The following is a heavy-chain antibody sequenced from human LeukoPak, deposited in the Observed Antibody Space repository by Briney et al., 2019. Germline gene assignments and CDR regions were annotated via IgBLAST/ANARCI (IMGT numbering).Heavy chain of an antibody. CDR1: GGSFSGYY. CDR2: INHSGST. CDR3: AKLASRDHYYYYGMDV. J-gene: IGHJ6*02. Sequence: PSETLSLTCAVYGGSFSGYYWSWIRQPPGKGLEWIGEINHSGSTNYNPSLKSRVTISVDTSKNQFSLKLSSVTAADTAVYYCAKLASRDHYYYYGMDVWGQGTTVTVSS. V-gene: IGHV4-34*01. D-gene: IGHD1-26*01.